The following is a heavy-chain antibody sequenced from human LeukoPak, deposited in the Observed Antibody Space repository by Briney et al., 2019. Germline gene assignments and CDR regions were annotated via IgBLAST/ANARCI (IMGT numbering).Heavy chain of an antibody. CDR1: GYTFTSYD. CDR2: MNPNSGNT. V-gene: IGHV1-8*01. Sequence: ASVKVSCKASGYTFTSYDINWVRRATGQGLEWMGWMNPNSGNTGYAQKFQGRVTMTRNTSISTAYMELSSLRSEDTAVYYCARGLSLKAVAGTSDYWGQGTLVTVSS. D-gene: IGHD6-19*01. CDR3: ARGLSLKAVAGTSDY. J-gene: IGHJ4*02.